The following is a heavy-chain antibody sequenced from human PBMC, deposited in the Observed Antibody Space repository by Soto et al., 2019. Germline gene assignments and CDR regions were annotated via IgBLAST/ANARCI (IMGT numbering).Heavy chain of an antibody. J-gene: IGHJ4*02. CDR2: IKQDGSEK. D-gene: IGHD3-22*01. Sequence: GGSLRLSCAASGFTFSRYWMTWVRQAPGKGLEWVANIKQDGSEKYYVDSVKGRFTISRDNAKNSVYLQMNSLNAEDTAVYFCARDLDFYDSSAYYPFDYWGQGT. CDR1: GFTFSRYW. CDR3: ARDLDFYDSSAYYPFDY. V-gene: IGHV3-7*01.